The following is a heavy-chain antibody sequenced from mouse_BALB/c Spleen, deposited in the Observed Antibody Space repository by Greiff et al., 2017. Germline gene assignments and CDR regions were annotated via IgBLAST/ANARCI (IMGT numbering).Heavy chain of an antibody. J-gene: IGHJ4*01. CDR3: ARDRNYRYDFYYAMDY. CDR2: IWGDGST. Sequence: QVQLQQSGPGLVAPSQSLSITCTVSGFSLTGYGVNWVRQPPGKGLEWLGMIWGDGSTDYNSALKSRLSISKDNSKSQVFLKMNSLQTDDTARYYCARDRNYRYDFYYAMDYWGQGTSVTVSS. V-gene: IGHV2-6-7*01. D-gene: IGHD2-14*01. CDR1: GFSLTGYG.